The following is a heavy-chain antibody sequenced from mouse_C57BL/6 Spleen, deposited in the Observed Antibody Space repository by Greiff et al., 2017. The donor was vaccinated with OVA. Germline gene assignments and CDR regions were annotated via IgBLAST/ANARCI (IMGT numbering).Heavy chain of an antibody. CDR1: GYTFTGYW. CDR2: ILPGSGST. V-gene: IGHV1-9*01. Sequence: QVQLQQSGAELMKPGASVKLSCKATGYTFTGYWIEWVKQRPGHGLEWIGEILPGSGSTNYNEKIKGKATFTADTSSNTAYMQLSSLTTEDSAIYYCARWGFITTVVAPFDYWGQGTTLTVSS. D-gene: IGHD1-1*01. CDR3: ARWGFITTVVAPFDY. J-gene: IGHJ2*01.